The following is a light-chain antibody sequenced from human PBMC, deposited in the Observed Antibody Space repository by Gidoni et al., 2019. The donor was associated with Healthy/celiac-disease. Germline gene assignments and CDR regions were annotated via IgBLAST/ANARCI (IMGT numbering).Light chain of an antibody. Sequence: SALTQPAPVSWSPGPAITLHCTGTSSDVGGYNYVLWYPQHPGTAPTLMIYAVSNRPSAVADRFSGSKSGDTASLTISGLQAEDEDDYYCSSYTSSSTIPVVFGGGTKLTVL. V-gene: IGLV2-14*01. CDR3: SSYTSSSTIPVV. J-gene: IGLJ2*01. CDR2: AVS. CDR1: SSDVGGYNY.